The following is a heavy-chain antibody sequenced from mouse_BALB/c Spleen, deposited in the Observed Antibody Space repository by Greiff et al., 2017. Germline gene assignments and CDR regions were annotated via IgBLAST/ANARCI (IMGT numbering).Heavy chain of an antibody. Sequence: EVQGVESGGGLVKPGGSLKLSCAASGFTFSDYYMYWVRQTPEKRLEWVATISDGGSYTYYPDSVKGRFTISRDNAKNNLYLQMSSLKSEDTAMYYCARGGNYGYFDYWGQGTTLTVSS. CDR1: GFTFSDYY. CDR2: ISDGGSYT. CDR3: ARGGNYGYFDY. V-gene: IGHV5-4*02. J-gene: IGHJ2*01. D-gene: IGHD2-1*01.